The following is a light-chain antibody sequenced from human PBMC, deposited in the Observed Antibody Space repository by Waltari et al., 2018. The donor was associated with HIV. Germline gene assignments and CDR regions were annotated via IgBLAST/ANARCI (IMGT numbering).Light chain of an antibody. CDR2: GSF. Sequence: DIQMTQSPSSLSASLGDTVIITCRASQDISNSVSWFQQQPEKVPKLLVHGSFILQRGVPARFSGSGSGTYYTLTISYLQAEDFATYFCQQYYAVPLTFGGGTRVDI. CDR3: QQYYAVPLT. CDR1: QDISNS. V-gene: IGKV1-NL1*01. J-gene: IGKJ4*01.